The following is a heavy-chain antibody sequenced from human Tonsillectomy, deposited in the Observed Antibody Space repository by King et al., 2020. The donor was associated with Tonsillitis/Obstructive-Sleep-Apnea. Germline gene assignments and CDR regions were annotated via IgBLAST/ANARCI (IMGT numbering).Heavy chain of an antibody. CDR1: GFIVSSSS. D-gene: IGHD6-19*01. CDR3: SYSSDLERI. Sequence: EVQLVESGGVLVQPGGSLRLSWAASGFIVSSSSMNWVRQAPGKGLGWVSGITSDGSTTRYADSVKGRRTISSDNAKNTLYLQINSLRAEDTAVYYCSYSSDLERIWGPGTLVTVSS. V-gene: IGHV3-74*01. J-gene: IGHJ4*02. CDR2: ITSDGSTT.